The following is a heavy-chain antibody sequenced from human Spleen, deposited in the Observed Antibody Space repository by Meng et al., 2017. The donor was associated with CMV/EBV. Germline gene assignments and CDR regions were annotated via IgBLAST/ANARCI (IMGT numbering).Heavy chain of an antibody. J-gene: IGHJ3*02. CDR1: GFTFSAYE. V-gene: IGHV3-48*03. D-gene: IGHD2-2*02. CDR2: MSSTGSTI. CDR3: ARTGARGIVVVPAAIRQDAFDI. Sequence: GESLKISCAISGFTFSAYEMDWVRQAPGKGLEWVSYMSSTGSTIYYADSVKGRFTISRDNAKNSLYLQMNSLRSEDTAVYYCARTGARGIVVVPAAIRQDAFDIWGQGTMVTVSS.